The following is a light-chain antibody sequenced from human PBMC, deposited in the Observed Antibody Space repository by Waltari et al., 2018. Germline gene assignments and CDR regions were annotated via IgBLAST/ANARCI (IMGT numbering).Light chain of an antibody. CDR2: WAS. Sequence: DIVMTQSPDSLAVSLGERATINCKSSQSVLYSSNNKNQLVWYQQKPGQPPKALIYWASTRESGVPDRFSGSGSGTDFTLTINGLQAEDVAVYYCQQFYTTPLTFGQGTRVEIK. V-gene: IGKV4-1*01. CDR1: QSVLYSSNNKNQ. CDR3: QQFYTTPLT. J-gene: IGKJ1*01.